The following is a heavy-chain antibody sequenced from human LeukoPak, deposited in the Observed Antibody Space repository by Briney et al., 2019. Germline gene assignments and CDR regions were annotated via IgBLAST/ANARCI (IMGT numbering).Heavy chain of an antibody. CDR1: GGSISSGSYY. D-gene: IGHD2-2*01. CDR2: IYYSGST. Sequence: SQTLSLTCTVSGGSISSGSYYWSWIRQPPGKGLEWIGYIYYSGSTYYNPSLKSRVTISVDTSKNQFSLKLSSVTAADTAVYYCARYGDIRYCSSTSCHDYWGQGTLVTVSS. CDR3: ARYGDIRYCSSTSCHDY. J-gene: IGHJ4*02. V-gene: IGHV4-30-4*08.